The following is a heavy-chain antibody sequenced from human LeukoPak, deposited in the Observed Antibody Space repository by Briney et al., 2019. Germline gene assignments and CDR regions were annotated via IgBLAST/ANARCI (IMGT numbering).Heavy chain of an antibody. V-gene: IGHV3-33*01. CDR1: GLTFSSYG. J-gene: IGHJ4*02. CDR3: AREGMVVVPAAMLDY. D-gene: IGHD2-2*01. CDR2: IWYDGSNK. Sequence: PGRSLRLSCAASGLTFSSYGMHWVRQAPGKGLEWVAVIWYDGSNKYYADSVKGRFTISRDNSKNTLYLQMNSLRAEDTAVYYCAREGMVVVPAAMLDYWGQGTLVTVSS.